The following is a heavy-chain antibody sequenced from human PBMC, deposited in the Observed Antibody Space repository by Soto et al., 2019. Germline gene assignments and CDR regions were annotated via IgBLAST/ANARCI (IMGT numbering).Heavy chain of an antibody. CDR2: ISYDGSNK. D-gene: IGHD4-17*01. Sequence: PGGSLRLSCAASGFTFSSYGMHWVRQAPGKGLEWVAVISYDGSNKYYADSVKGRFTISRDNSKNTLYLQMNSLRAEDTAVYYCAKLLVSTTVTNYDYWGQGTLVTVSS. CDR1: GFTFSSYG. CDR3: AKLLVSTTVTNYDY. J-gene: IGHJ4*02. V-gene: IGHV3-30*18.